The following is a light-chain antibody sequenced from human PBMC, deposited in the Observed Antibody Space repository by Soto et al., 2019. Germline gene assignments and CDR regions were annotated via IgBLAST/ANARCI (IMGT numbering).Light chain of an antibody. CDR2: DVS. CDR1: SSDVGGYNY. Sequence: QSVLTQPASVSESPGQSITISCTGTSSDVGGYNYVSWYQQHPGKPPKLMIYDVSNWPSGVSNRFSGSKSGNTASLTISGLQAEDEADYYCTSYTGSSTVLFGGGTKLTVL. V-gene: IGLV2-14*01. CDR3: TSYTGSSTVL. J-gene: IGLJ2*01.